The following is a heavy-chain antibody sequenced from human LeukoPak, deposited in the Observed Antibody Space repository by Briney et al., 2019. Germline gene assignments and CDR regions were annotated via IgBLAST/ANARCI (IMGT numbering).Heavy chain of an antibody. D-gene: IGHD3-22*01. V-gene: IGHV3-7*03. CDR1: AFTVSSDW. CDR2: IKQDAVEK. J-gene: IGHJ4*02. CDR3: VRACDRSSCPYYFDS. Sequence: GGSLRLAWAAAAFTVSSDWMSSVRQAPGKGLEREANIKQDAVEKYPVDCVKGRFTTSRDNAKKSLYLHMNSLRAGDTAVYYCVRACDRSSCPYYFDSWGQGTLVTVSS.